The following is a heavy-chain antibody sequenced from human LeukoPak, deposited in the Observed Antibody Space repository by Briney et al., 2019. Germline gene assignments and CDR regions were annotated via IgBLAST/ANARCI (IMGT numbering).Heavy chain of an antibody. Sequence: GGSLRLSCAASGFTFSSYSMNWIRQAPGKGLGWVSFISSNSSTIYYADSVKGRFTISRDNAKNSMYLQMNSLRAEDTAVYYCARDPPFRGPNYWGQGTLVTVSS. CDR1: GFTFSSYS. J-gene: IGHJ4*02. CDR3: ARDPPFRGPNY. V-gene: IGHV3-48*04. CDR2: ISSNSSTI. D-gene: IGHD3-10*01.